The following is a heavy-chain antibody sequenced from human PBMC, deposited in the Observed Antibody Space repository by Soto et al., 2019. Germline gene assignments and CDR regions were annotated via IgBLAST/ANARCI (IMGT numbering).Heavy chain of an antibody. Sequence: QVQLVESGGGVVQHGRSLRLSCAASGFTFSSYGMHWVRQAPGKGLEWVAVISYDGSNKYYADSVKGRFTISRDNSKNTLYLQMNSLRAEDTAVYYCAKDGASYYYYGMDVWGQGTTVTVSS. CDR2: ISYDGSNK. D-gene: IGHD3-10*01. CDR1: GFTFSSYG. J-gene: IGHJ6*02. CDR3: AKDGASYYYYGMDV. V-gene: IGHV3-30*18.